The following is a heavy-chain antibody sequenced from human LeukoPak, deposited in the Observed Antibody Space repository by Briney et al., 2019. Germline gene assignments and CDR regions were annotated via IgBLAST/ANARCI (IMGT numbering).Heavy chain of an antibody. CDR2: ISSSGNYI. V-gene: IGHV3-21*01. D-gene: IGHD2-2*01. Sequence: PGGSLRLSCAPSGFTFNTYSMNWVRQAPGKGLEWVSSISSSGNYIFYADSVKGRFTISRDNAKNSLFLQLNTLRAEDTAVYYCARVYAGYCSSASCYGPDYWGQGTLVTVSS. J-gene: IGHJ4*02. CDR1: GFTFNTYS. CDR3: ARVYAGYCSSASCYGPDY.